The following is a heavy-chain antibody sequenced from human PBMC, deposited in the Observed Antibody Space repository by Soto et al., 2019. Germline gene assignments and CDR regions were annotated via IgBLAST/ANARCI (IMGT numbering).Heavy chain of an antibody. V-gene: IGHV4-34*01. CDR2: INHSGST. CDR1: GGSFSGYY. CDR3: ARITIFGVVITDYYYYGMDV. J-gene: IGHJ6*02. Sequence: PSETLSLTCAVYGGSFSGYYWSWIRQPPGKGLEWIGEINHSGSTNYNPSLKSRVTISVDTSKNQFSLKLSSVTAADTAVYYCARITIFGVVITDYYYYGMDVWGQGTTVTVSS. D-gene: IGHD3-3*01.